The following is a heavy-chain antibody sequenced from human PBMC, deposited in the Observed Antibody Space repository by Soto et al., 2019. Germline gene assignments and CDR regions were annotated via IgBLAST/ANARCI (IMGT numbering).Heavy chain of an antibody. J-gene: IGHJ6*02. CDR3: AKDRNYWAHGGYYYYGMDV. Sequence: RAGGSLRLSCAASGFTFSSYAMSWVRQAPGKGLEWVSAISGSGGSTYYADSVKGRFTISRDNSKNTLYLQMNSLRAEDTAVYYCAKDRNYWAHGGYYYYGMDVWGQGTTVTVSS. CDR2: ISGSGGST. CDR1: GFTFSSYA. V-gene: IGHV3-23*01. D-gene: IGHD1-7*01.